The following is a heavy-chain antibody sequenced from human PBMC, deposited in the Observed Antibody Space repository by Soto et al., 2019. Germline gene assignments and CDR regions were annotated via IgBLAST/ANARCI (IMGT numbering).Heavy chain of an antibody. Sequence: SETLSLTCTVSGGSITSYYWTWIRQPPGKGLEWIGNIYYSGSTNYNPSLRSRVTISVDTSKNQFSLKLSSVTAADTAVYYCARRSSTDFWSGYYSPIDYMDVWGKGTTVTVSS. D-gene: IGHD3-3*01. CDR2: IYYSGST. CDR3: ARRSSTDFWSGYYSPIDYMDV. V-gene: IGHV4-59*08. J-gene: IGHJ6*03. CDR1: GGSITSYY.